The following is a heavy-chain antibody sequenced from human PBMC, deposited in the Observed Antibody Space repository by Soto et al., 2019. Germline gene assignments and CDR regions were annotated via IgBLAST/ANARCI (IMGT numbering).Heavy chain of an antibody. D-gene: IGHD6-19*01. J-gene: IGHJ5*02. V-gene: IGHV4-31*03. CDR1: GGSISSGDYY. CDR3: AREAQYSSGWYRAPEGPWFDP. Sequence: PSETLSLTCTVSGGSISSGDYYWSWIRQHPGKGLEWIGYIYYSGSTYYNPSLKSRVTISVDTSKNQFSLKLSSVTAADTAVYYCAREAQYSSGWYRAPEGPWFDPWGQGTLVTVSS. CDR2: IYYSGST.